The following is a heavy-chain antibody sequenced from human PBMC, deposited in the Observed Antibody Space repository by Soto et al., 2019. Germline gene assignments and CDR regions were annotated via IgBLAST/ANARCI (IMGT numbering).Heavy chain of an antibody. Sequence: SETLSLTCTVTGGSFTNYYWNWIRQPPGKGLEWIGYVYNSGSTNYNPSLRGRVTISVDTSRNQFSLKLNSVTAADTAIYYCTRSTSSTYAWFDPWGQGTLVTVSS. CDR2: VYNSGST. CDR1: GGSFTNYY. D-gene: IGHD6-13*01. CDR3: TRSTSSTYAWFDP. J-gene: IGHJ5*02. V-gene: IGHV4-59*01.